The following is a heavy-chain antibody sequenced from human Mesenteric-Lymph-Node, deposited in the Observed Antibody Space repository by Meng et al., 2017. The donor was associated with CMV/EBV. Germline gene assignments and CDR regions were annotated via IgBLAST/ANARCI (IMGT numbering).Heavy chain of an antibody. D-gene: IGHD1-26*01. CDR1: GFTFSSYA. Sequence: GESLKISCAASGFTFSSYAMHWVRQAPGKGLEWVAFIRSDGSNQYYADSVKGRFTISRDNSKNTLYLQMNSLRAEDTAVYYCAKASYSGGYFPWGQGTLVTVSS. CDR3: AKASYSGGYFP. J-gene: IGHJ5*02. V-gene: IGHV3-30*02. CDR2: IRSDGSNQ.